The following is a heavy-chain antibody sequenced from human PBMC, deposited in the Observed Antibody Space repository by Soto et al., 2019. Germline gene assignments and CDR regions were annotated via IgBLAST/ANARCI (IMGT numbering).Heavy chain of an antibody. CDR2: ISSSSSTI. J-gene: IGHJ4*02. CDR3: ARDGGRQQLVSYYFDY. Sequence: GGSLRLSCAASGFTFSSYSMNWVRQAPGKGLEWVSYISSSSSTIYYADSVKGRFTISRGNAKNSLYLQMNSLRDEDTAVYYCARDGGRQQLVSYYFDYWGQGTLVTVSS. CDR1: GFTFSSYS. V-gene: IGHV3-48*02. D-gene: IGHD6-13*01.